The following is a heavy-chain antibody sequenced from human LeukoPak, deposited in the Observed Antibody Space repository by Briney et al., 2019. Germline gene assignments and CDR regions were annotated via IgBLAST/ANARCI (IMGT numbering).Heavy chain of an antibody. CDR2: IYHSGST. CDR1: GGSISSSNW. V-gene: IGHV4-4*02. D-gene: IGHD3-10*01. J-gene: IGHJ3*02. Sequence: SETLSLTCTVSGGSISSSNWWSWVRQPPGKGLEWIGEIYHSGSTNYNPSLKSRVTISVDKSKNQFSLKLSSVTAADTAVYYCARAGLLWFGDHDAFDIWGQGTMVTVSS. CDR3: ARAGLLWFGDHDAFDI.